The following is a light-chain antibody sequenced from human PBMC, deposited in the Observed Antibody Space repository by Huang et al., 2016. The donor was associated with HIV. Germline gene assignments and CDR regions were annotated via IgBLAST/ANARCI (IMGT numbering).Light chain of an antibody. CDR1: QNVNSN. J-gene: IGKJ1*01. Sequence: EIVMTQSPATLSVSPGERATLSCRASQNVNSNLAWYKQKPGQAPRLLIYDASTRATGIPARFSGSGSGTEFTLTISRLQSEDFAVYYCRQYNNWPRTFGQGTKVEIK. V-gene: IGKV3-15*01. CDR2: DAS. CDR3: RQYNNWPRT.